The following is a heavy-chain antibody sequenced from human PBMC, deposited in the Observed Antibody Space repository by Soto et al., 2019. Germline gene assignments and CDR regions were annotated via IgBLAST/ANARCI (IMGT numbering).Heavy chain of an antibody. Sequence: PGGSLRLSCAASGFTFSSYSMNWVRQAPGKGLEWVSSISSSSSYIYYADSVKGRFTISRDNAKNSLYLQMNSLRAEDTAVYYCARSEYDFWSGYPRAWGQGTLVTVSS. CDR3: ARSEYDFWSGYPRA. J-gene: IGHJ5*02. CDR2: ISSSSSYI. V-gene: IGHV3-21*01. D-gene: IGHD3-3*01. CDR1: GFTFSSYS.